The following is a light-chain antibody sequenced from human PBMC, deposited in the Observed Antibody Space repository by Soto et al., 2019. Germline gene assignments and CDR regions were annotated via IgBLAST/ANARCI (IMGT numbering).Light chain of an antibody. J-gene: IGKJ4*01. CDR2: DAS. CDR3: QQRSNWPLT. CDR1: QSGKSY. Sequence: IVLPQSPATLSLSSGKSATLSCMACQSGKSYRAWYQQTPGQAPRLLIHDASNRATGIPARFSGSGSGTDFTLTISSLEPEDFAVYYCQQRSNWPLTFGGGTKVDI. V-gene: IGKV3-11*01.